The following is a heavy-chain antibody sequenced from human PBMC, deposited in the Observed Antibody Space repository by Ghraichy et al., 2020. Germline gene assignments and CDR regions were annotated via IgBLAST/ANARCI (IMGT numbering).Heavy chain of an antibody. J-gene: IGHJ6*02. D-gene: IGHD3-3*01. V-gene: IGHV3-23*01. CDR1: GFTFSSYA. CDR3: AKGPPLLSLRFFWNFGMDV. Sequence: GESLNISCAASGFTFSSYAMSWVRQAPGKGLEWVSAISGSGGSTYYADSVKGRFTISRDNSKNTLYLQMNSLRAEDTAVYYCAKGPPLLSLRFFWNFGMDVWGQGTTVTVSS. CDR2: ISGSGGST.